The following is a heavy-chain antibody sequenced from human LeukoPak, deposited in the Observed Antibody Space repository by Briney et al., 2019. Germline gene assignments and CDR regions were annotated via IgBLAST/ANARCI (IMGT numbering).Heavy chain of an antibody. CDR3: AKVRDLPSYYFDY. Sequence: PGGSLRPSCTASGFTFSSYAMSWVRQAPGKGLEWVSGISGSGGSTYYADSVKGRFTISRDNSKNTLYLQMNSLRAEDTAVYYCAKVRDLPSYYFDYWGQGTLVTVSS. V-gene: IGHV3-23*01. CDR2: ISGSGGST. CDR1: GFTFSSYA. J-gene: IGHJ4*02.